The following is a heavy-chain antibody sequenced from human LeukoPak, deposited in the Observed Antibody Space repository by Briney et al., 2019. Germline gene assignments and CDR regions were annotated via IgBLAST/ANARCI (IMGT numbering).Heavy chain of an antibody. J-gene: IGHJ4*02. CDR2: ITGTGGK. V-gene: IGHV3-23*01. Sequence: GGSLRLSWAVSGFTLTNHGVSWVRQAPGKGLEWVSIITGTGGKYYGDSVKGRFVLSRDNFKNTVYMQMSSLRAEDTATYYCAKDYCRDGNCPFPFLDSWGQGTLVTVSS. CDR3: AKDYCRDGNCPFPFLDS. D-gene: IGHD2-15*01. CDR1: GFTLTNHG.